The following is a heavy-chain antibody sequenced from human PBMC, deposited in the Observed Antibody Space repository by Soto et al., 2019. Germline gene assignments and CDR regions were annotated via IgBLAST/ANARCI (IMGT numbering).Heavy chain of an antibody. CDR2: TYYRSKWYN. Sequence: SPTLSLTCAISGDSVSSNSAAWNWIRQSPSRGLEWLGRTYYRSKWYNDYAVSVKSRITINPDTSKNQFSLQLNSVTPEDTAVYYCARDYYDSSGTLNWFDPWGQGTLVTVSS. CDR3: ARDYYDSSGTLNWFDP. CDR1: GDSVSSNSAA. V-gene: IGHV6-1*01. J-gene: IGHJ5*02. D-gene: IGHD3-22*01.